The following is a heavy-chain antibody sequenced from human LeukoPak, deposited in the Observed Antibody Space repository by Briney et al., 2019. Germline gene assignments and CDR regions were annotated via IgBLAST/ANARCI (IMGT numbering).Heavy chain of an antibody. Sequence: GGSLRLSCAASGFTFSNYAMHWVRQAPGKGLEWVAVISYDGSNKYYADSVKGRFTISRDNSKNTLYLQMNSLRAEDTAVYYCARDTTAYSSSSGLDYWGQGTLVTVSS. J-gene: IGHJ4*02. CDR3: ARDTTAYSSSSGLDY. CDR1: GFTFSNYA. V-gene: IGHV3-30*04. CDR2: ISYDGSNK. D-gene: IGHD6-6*01.